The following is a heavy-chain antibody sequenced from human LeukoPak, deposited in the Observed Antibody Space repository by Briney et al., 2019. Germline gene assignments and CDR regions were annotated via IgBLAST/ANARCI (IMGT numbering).Heavy chain of an antibody. Sequence: ASVKVSCKASGYTFTSYGISWVRQAPGQGLEWMGWISAYNGNKNYAQKLQGRVTMTTDTSTSTAYMELRSLRSDDTAVYYCARGRYRSSTSCYTWVSSAEYFQHWGQGTLVTVSS. D-gene: IGHD2-2*02. CDR2: ISAYNGNK. CDR3: ARGRYRSSTSCYTWVSSAEYFQH. V-gene: IGHV1-18*01. J-gene: IGHJ1*01. CDR1: GYTFTSYG.